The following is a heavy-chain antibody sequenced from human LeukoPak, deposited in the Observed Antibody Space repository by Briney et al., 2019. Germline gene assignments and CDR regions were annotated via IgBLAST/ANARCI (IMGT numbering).Heavy chain of an antibody. D-gene: IGHD1-26*01. J-gene: IGHJ4*02. CDR1: GYTLTELS. V-gene: IGHV1-24*01. CDR3: ATDQASGSYPFDY. CDR2: FDPEDGET. Sequence: ASVKVSCKVSGYTLTELSMHWVRQAPGKGLEWMGGFDPEDGETIYAQKFQGRVTMTEDTSTDAAYMELSSLRSEDTAVYYCATDQASGSYPFDYWGQGTLVTVSS.